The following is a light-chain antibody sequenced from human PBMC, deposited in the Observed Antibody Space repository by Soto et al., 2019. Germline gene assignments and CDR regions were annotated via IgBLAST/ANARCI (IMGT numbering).Light chain of an antibody. Sequence: QSVLTQPPSVSGAPGQRVTISCTGSSSNIGAGYDVTWYQQLPGKAPKLLIYGNSNRPSGVPDRFSGSKSGTSASLAITGLQAEDEADYYCKSYDSSLSGVVFGGGTKLTVL. CDR3: KSYDSSLSGVV. V-gene: IGLV1-40*01. CDR1: SSNIGAGYD. J-gene: IGLJ2*01. CDR2: GNS.